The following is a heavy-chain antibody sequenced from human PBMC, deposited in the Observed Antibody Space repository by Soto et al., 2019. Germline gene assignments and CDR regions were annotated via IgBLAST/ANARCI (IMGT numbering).Heavy chain of an antibody. CDR3: ATEARESSSSGGLDV. CDR1: GGSVNSDSYY. D-gene: IGHD3-10*01. J-gene: IGHJ6*02. CDR2: VYYSGST. Sequence: QVQLQESGPGLVKSSETLSLTCTVSGGSVNSDSYYWTWIRQPPGKRMERIVSVYYSGSTNYTPSLKSRVTISVDTAKNQFSLRLRSVTAADTAGYFCATEARESSSSGGLDVWGQGTTVTVSS. V-gene: IGHV4-61*01.